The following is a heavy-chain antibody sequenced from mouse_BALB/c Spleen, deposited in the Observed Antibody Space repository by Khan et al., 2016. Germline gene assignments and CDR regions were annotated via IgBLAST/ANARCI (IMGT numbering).Heavy chain of an antibody. D-gene: IGHD2-10*02. CDR2: ISYDGSN. CDR1: GYSITSGYY. V-gene: IGHV3-6*02. Sequence: EVQLQESGPGLVKPSQSLSLTCSVTGYSITSGYYWNWIRQFPGNKLEWMGYISYDGSNNYNPSLKNRISITRATSKNQFFLKLNSVTTEDTATYYCAKYGNYWFAYWGQGTLVTVSA. J-gene: IGHJ3*01. CDR3: AKYGNYWFAY.